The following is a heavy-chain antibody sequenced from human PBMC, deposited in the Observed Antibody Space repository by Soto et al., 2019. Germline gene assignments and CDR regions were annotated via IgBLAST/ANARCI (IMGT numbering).Heavy chain of an antibody. CDR2: IYYSGST. D-gene: IGHD6-13*01. CDR3: ARANPRGALAAAGNYFDY. J-gene: IGHJ4*02. CDR1: GGSISSGDYY. Sequence: QVQLQESGPGLVKPSQTLSLTCTVSGGSISSGDYYWSWIRQPPGKGLEWIGYIYYSGSTYYNPSLKSRVTISAGTSKNQFSLNLRSVTAADTAVYDWARANPRGALAAAGNYFDYWGQGTLVTVAS. V-gene: IGHV4-30-4*01.